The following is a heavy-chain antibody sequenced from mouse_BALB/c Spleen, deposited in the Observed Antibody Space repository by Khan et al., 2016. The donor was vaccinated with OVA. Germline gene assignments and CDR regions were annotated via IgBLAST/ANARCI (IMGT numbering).Heavy chain of an antibody. Sequence: QIQLVQSGPELKKPGETVKISCKASGYVFTKFGMNWVKQAPGKGLKWMGCINPYTGETTYAHDFTGRFVFSLDTSASTAYLQLNILNNEDTATDCCGRPPCSSDVRGYWGQGTSVTVSS. D-gene: IGHD6-1*01. V-gene: IGHV9-3-1*01. CDR2: INPYTGET. J-gene: IGHJ4*01. CDR1: GYVFTKFG. CDR3: GRPPCSSDVRGY.